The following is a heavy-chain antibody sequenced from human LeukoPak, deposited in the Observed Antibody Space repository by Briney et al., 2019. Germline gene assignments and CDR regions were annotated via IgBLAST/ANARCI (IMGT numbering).Heavy chain of an antibody. CDR2: ISAYNGNT. J-gene: IGHJ5*02. CDR1: GYTFTSYG. CDR3: ARLVTIFGEFDP. D-gene: IGHD3-3*01. V-gene: IGHV1-18*01. Sequence: AASVKVSCKASGYTFTSYGISWVRQAPGQGLEWMGWISAYNGNTNHAQKLQGRVTMTTDTSTSTAYMELRSLRSDDTAVYYCARLVTIFGEFDPWGQGTLVTVSS.